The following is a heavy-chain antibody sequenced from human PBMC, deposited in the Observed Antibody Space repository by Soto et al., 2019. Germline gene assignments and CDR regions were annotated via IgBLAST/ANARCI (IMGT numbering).Heavy chain of an antibody. CDR1: GYTFTGYY. Sequence: ASVKVSCKASGYTFTGYYMHWVRQAPGQGLEWMGWINPNSGGTNYAQKFQGRVTMTRDTSISTAHMELSRLRSDDTAVYYCAAPVLLWFGEDKPWVYGMDVWGQGTTVTVSS. V-gene: IGHV1-2*02. CDR2: INPNSGGT. D-gene: IGHD3-10*01. J-gene: IGHJ6*02. CDR3: AAPVLLWFGEDKPWVYGMDV.